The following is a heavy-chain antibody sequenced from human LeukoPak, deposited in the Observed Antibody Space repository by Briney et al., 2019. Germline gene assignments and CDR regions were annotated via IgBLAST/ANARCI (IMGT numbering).Heavy chain of an antibody. Sequence: SQTLSLTCTVSGGSISSGSYYWSWLRQPAGKGLEWIGRIYTSGSTNYNPSLKSRVTISVDTSKNQFSLKLTFVTAADTAVYYCARHAGVTAAGDYFDYWGQGTLVTVSS. V-gene: IGHV4-61*02. CDR3: ARHAGVTAAGDYFDY. J-gene: IGHJ4*02. CDR1: GGSISSGSYY. D-gene: IGHD6-13*01. CDR2: IYTSGST.